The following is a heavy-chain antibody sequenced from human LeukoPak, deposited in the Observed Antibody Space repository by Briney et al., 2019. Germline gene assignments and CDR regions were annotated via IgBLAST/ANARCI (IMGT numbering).Heavy chain of an antibody. J-gene: IGHJ4*02. CDR2: INTNTGNP. CDR1: GYTFTSYA. V-gene: IGHV7-4-1*02. D-gene: IGHD6-6*01. Sequence: ASVKVSCKASGYTFTSYAMNWVRQAPGQGLEWRGWINTNTGNPTYAQGFTGRFVFSLAPSVSTAYLQISSLKAEDTAVYYCARRMHSSSSSDYWGQGTLVTVSS. CDR3: ARRMHSSSSSDY.